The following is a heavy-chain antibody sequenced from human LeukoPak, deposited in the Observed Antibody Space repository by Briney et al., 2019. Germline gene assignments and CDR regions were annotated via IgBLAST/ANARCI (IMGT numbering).Heavy chain of an antibody. D-gene: IGHD2-2*01. CDR2: ISGSGGST. V-gene: IGHV3-23*01. J-gene: IGHJ4*02. Sequence: GGSLRLSCAASGFTFSSYAMSWVRQAPGKGLEWVSAISGSGGSTYYADSVKGRFTISRDNSKSTLYLQMNSLRAEDTAVYYCAKDQRGGVVPAAIPDYWGQGTLVTVSS. CDR3: AKDQRGGVVPAAIPDY. CDR1: GFTFSSYA.